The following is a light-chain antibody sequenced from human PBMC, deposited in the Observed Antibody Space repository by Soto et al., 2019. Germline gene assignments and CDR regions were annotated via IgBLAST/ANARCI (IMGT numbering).Light chain of an antibody. Sequence: DIQMTQSPSTLSASVGDRVTITCRASQSISSWLAWYQQKAGKAPKLLIYKASSLESGVPSRFSGSGSGTEFTLTISSLQPDDSATYYCQQYNTYSTFGQGTKVEI. CDR1: QSISSW. CDR3: QQYNTYST. V-gene: IGKV1-5*03. J-gene: IGKJ1*01. CDR2: KAS.